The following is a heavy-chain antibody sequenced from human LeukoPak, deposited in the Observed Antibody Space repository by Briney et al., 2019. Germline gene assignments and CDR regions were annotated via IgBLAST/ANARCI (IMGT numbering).Heavy chain of an antibody. CDR3: ARYREGYNYFDY. D-gene: IGHD5-24*01. CDR1: GGSISSYY. Sequence: SETLSLTCTVSGGSISSYYWSWIRQPPGKGLEWIGYIYYSGSTNYNPSLKSRVTISVDTSKNQFSLKLSSVTAADTAVYYCARYREGYNYFDYWGQGTLVTVSS. CDR2: IYYSGST. V-gene: IGHV4-59*01. J-gene: IGHJ4*02.